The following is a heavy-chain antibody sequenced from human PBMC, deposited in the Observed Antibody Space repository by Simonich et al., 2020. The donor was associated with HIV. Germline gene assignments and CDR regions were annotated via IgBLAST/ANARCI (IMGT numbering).Heavy chain of an antibody. CDR1: GYTFTDYY. D-gene: IGHD6-13*01. V-gene: IGHV1-2*02. Sequence: QVQLVQSGAEVKKPGASVKVSCKASGYTFTDYYMHWVRQAPGQGLELKGWINPNSGGTNYAQKVQGRVTMTRDTSISTAYMELSRLRSDDTAVYYCARGGPGSTWYDAFDIWGQGTMVTVSS. J-gene: IGHJ3*02. CDR2: INPNSGGT. CDR3: ARGGPGSTWYDAFDI.